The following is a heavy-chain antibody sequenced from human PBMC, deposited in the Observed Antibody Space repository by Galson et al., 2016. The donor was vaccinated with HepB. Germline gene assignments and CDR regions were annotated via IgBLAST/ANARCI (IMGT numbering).Heavy chain of an antibody. CDR2: IYSGVGT. D-gene: IGHD2-15*01. CDR3: ARKTDSVGGGDY. V-gene: IGHV3-53*01. J-gene: IGHJ4*02. CDR1: GFSVSSNY. Sequence: SLRLSCAASGFSVSSNYMTWVRQAPGKGLEWVSVIYSGVGTSYADSVKGRFTISRDSSKNTLYLQMNSLRAEDTAVYYCARKTDSVGGGDYWGQGTLVTVSS.